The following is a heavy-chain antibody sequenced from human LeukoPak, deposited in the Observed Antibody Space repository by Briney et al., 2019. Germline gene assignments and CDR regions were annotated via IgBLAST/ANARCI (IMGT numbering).Heavy chain of an antibody. CDR1: GFTFSTYV. Sequence: GGSLRLSCAASGFTFSTYVMHWVRQAPGKGLEWVAFIRNDGSNKYYADSVKGRFTISRDNSKNTLYLQMNSLRDEDTAVYYCARGDSSGPDYYYYMDVWGKGTTVTISS. CDR3: ARGDSSGPDYYYYMDV. D-gene: IGHD6-19*01. V-gene: IGHV3-30*02. CDR2: IRNDGSNK. J-gene: IGHJ6*03.